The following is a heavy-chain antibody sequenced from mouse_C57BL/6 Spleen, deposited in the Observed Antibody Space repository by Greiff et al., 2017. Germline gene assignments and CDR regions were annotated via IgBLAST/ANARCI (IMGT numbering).Heavy chain of an antibody. CDR2: INPSNGGT. CDR1: GYTFTSYW. D-gene: IGHD1-1*01. J-gene: IGHJ2*01. V-gene: IGHV1-53*01. Sequence: QVQLQQSGAELVKPGASVKLSCKASGYTFTSYWMHWVKQRPGQGLEWIGNINPSNGGTNYNEKFKSKATLTVDKSSSTAYMQLSSLTSEDSAVYYCASTTVVAPFDYWGQGTTLTVSS. CDR3: ASTTVVAPFDY.